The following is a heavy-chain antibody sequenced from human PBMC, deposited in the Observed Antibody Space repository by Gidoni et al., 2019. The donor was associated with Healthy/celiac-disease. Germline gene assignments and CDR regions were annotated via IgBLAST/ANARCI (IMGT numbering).Heavy chain of an antibody. CDR2: INPNSGGT. CDR1: GYTFTGYY. J-gene: IGHJ4*02. CDR3: ARDTGAMAEFDY. D-gene: IGHD5-18*01. V-gene: IGHV1-2*02. Sequence: QVQLVQSGAEVKKPGASVQVSSKASGYTFTGYYMHWVRQAPGQGLEWMGWINPNSGGTNYAQKFQGRVTMTRETSISTAYMELSRLGSVDTAVYYCARDTGAMAEFDYWGQGTLVTVSS.